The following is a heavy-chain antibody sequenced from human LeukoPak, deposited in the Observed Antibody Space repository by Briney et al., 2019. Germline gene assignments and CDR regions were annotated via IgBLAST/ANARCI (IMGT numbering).Heavy chain of an antibody. CDR2: IYTSGST. CDR3: AREGADSITMVRGVILTKNWFDP. V-gene: IGHV4-4*07. D-gene: IGHD3-10*01. Sequence: PSETLSLTCTVSGGSISSYDWSWIRQPAGKGLEWIGRIYTSGSTNYNPSLKSRVTMSVDTSKNQFSLKLSSVTAADTAVYYCAREGADSITMVRGVILTKNWFDPWGQGTLVTVSS. J-gene: IGHJ5*02. CDR1: GGSISSYD.